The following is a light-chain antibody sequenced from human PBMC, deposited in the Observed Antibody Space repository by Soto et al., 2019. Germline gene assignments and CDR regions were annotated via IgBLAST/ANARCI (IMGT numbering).Light chain of an antibody. V-gene: IGKV3-11*01. CDR2: DAS. Sequence: EIVLTQSAATLSLSPGERATLSCRASQSVSSYLAWYQQKPGQAPRLLIYDASNRATGIPARFSGSGSGTDFTLNSSLLEHEHFAVYYCQQRSNRPTFGQGTKVEIK. CDR3: QQRSNRPT. J-gene: IGKJ1*01. CDR1: QSVSSY.